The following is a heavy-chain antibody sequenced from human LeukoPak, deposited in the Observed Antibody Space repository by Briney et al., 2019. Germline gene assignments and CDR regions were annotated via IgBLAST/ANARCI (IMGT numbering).Heavy chain of an antibody. CDR2: ISGDGGST. D-gene: IGHD4-17*01. CDR1: GFTFDDYA. V-gene: IGHV3-43*02. J-gene: IGHJ4*02. Sequence: GSLRLSCAASGFTFDDYAMHWVRQAPGKGLEWVSLISGDGGSTYYADSVKGRFTISRDNSKNSLYLQMNSLRTEDTALYYCAGGYGDYIGAYFDYWGQGTLVTVSS. CDR3: AGGYGDYIGAYFDY.